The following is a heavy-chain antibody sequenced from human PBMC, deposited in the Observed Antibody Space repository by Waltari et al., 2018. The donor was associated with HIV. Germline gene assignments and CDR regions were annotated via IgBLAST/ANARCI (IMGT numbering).Heavy chain of an antibody. CDR1: GGSISSGGYY. Sequence: QVQLQESGPGLVKPSQTLSLPCTVSGGSISSGGYYWSWIRQHPGKGLEWIGYIYYSGSTYYNPSLKSRVTISVDTSKNQFSLKLSSVTAADTAVYYCARELYYDILTGYYTTWWFDPWGQGTLVTVSS. CDR2: IYYSGST. V-gene: IGHV4-31*03. J-gene: IGHJ5*02. CDR3: ARELYYDILTGYYTTWWFDP. D-gene: IGHD3-9*01.